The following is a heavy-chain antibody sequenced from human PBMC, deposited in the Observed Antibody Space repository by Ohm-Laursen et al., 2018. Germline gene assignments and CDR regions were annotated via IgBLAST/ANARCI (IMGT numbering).Heavy chain of an antibody. Sequence: SQTLSLTCPVSGGSISAYYWGWIRQPPGKGLEWIGYIYYSGSTNYNPSLKSRVTISVDTSKNQFSLKLSSVTAADTAVYYCARQYYYDSSGYGNWFDPWGQGTQVTVSS. CDR3: ARQYYYDSSGYGNWFDP. CDR2: IYYSGST. J-gene: IGHJ5*02. D-gene: IGHD3-22*01. CDR1: GGSISAYY. V-gene: IGHV4-59*01.